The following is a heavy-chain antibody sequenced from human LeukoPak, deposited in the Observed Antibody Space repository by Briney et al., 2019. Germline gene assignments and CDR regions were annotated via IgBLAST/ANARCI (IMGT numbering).Heavy chain of an antibody. CDR1: GGTFSSYA. D-gene: IGHD2-2*03. J-gene: IGHJ3*02. Sequence: ASVKVSFKASGGTFSSYAISWVRQAPGQGLEWMGGIIPIFGTANYAQKFQGRVTITTDESTSTAYMELSSLRSEDTAVYYCARELDQGAFDIWGQGTMVTVSS. CDR3: ARELDQGAFDI. V-gene: IGHV1-69*05. CDR2: IIPIFGTA.